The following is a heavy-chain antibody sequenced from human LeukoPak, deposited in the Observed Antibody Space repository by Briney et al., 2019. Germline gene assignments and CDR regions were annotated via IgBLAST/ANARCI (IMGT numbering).Heavy chain of an antibody. V-gene: IGHV4-39*01. CDR3: ARGSVLRGVGATAWDY. J-gene: IGHJ4*02. D-gene: IGHD1-26*01. CDR1: GGSISSSSYY. CDR2: VYYSGST. Sequence: PSETLSLTCTVSGGSISSSSYYWGWIRQPPGKGLEWIGSVYYSGSTYYNPSLKSRVTISVDTSKNQFSLKLSSVTAADTAVYYCARGSVLRGVGATAWDYWGQGTLVTVSS.